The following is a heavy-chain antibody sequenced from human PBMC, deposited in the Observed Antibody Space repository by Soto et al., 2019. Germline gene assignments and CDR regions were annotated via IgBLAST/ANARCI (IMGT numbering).Heavy chain of an antibody. V-gene: IGHV3-74*01. CDR2: IHNDGSTT. CDR3: ARDNGNSY. Sequence: GGSLRLSCAASGVTFSSYWMRWVRQAPGKGLMWVSRIHNDGSTTRYADSVKGRFTISRGNAKNTLYLQMSSLRVEDTAVYYCARDNGNSYWGQGTLVPVSS. D-gene: IGHD1-7*01. J-gene: IGHJ4*01. CDR1: GVTFSSYW.